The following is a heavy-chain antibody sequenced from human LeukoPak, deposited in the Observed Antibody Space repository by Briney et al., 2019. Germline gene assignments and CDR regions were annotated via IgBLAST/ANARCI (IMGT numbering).Heavy chain of an antibody. Sequence: GGSLRLSCAASGFTFSSYSMNWVRQVPGKGLEWVSYISSSSSTIYYADSVKGRFTISRDNSKNTLYLQMNSLRAEDTAMYYCARLSGSFLDYWGQGTLVTVSS. CDR1: GFTFSSYS. CDR3: ARLSGSFLDY. J-gene: IGHJ4*02. D-gene: IGHD1-26*01. V-gene: IGHV3-48*01. CDR2: ISSSSSTI.